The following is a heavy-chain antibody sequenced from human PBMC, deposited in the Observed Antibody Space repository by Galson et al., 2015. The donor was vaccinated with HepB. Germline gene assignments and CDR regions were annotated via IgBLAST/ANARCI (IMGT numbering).Heavy chain of an antibody. J-gene: IGHJ4*02. CDR3: AKGKGIAAAFDY. CDR2: ISWNGGSI. V-gene: IGHV3-9*02. Sequence: SLRLSCAASGFTSDDYATHWVRQAPGKGLEWVSGISWNGGSIGYADSVKGRFTISRDNAKNSLYLQMNSLRAEDTALYYCAKGKGIAAAFDYWGQGTLVTVSS. D-gene: IGHD6-13*01. CDR1: GFTSDDYA.